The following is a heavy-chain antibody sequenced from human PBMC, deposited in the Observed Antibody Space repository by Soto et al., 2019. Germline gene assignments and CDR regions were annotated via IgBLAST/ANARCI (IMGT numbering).Heavy chain of an antibody. D-gene: IGHD4-17*01. V-gene: IGHV3-30-3*01. J-gene: IGHJ3*02. CDR1: GFTFSSYA. Sequence: GGSLRLSCAASGFTFSSYAMHWVRQAPGKGLEWVAVISYDGSNKYYADSVKGRFTISRDNSKNTLYLQMNSLRAEDTAVYYCARAASLYDYGGYDAFDIWGQGTMVTVSS. CDR2: ISYDGSNK. CDR3: ARAASLYDYGGYDAFDI.